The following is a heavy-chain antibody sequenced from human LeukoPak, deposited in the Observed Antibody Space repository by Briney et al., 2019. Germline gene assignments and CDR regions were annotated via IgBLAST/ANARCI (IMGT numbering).Heavy chain of an antibody. V-gene: IGHV4-30-2*01. CDR1: GGSISSGGYY. CDR3: ARDSSSWSPRSGP. D-gene: IGHD6-13*01. Sequence: PSQTLSLTCTVSGGSISSGGYYWSWIRQPPGTGLEWIGYIYHSGSTYYNPSLKSRVTISVDRSKNQFSLKLSSVTAADTAVYYCARDSSSWSPRSGPWGQGTLVTVSS. CDR2: IYHSGST. J-gene: IGHJ5*02.